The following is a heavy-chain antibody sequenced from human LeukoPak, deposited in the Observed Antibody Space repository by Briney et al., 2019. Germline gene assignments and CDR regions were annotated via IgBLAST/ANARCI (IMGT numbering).Heavy chain of an antibody. D-gene: IGHD3-9*01. CDR1: GGSISSSSYY. Sequence: SETLSLTCTVSGGSISSSSYYWGWIRQPPGKGLEWIGSIYYSGSTYYNPSLKSRVTISVDTSKNQFSLKLSSVTAADTAVYYCARVSNYDILTGYPNWFDPWGQGTLVTVSS. V-gene: IGHV4-39*07. CDR2: IYYSGST. CDR3: ARVSNYDILTGYPNWFDP. J-gene: IGHJ5*02.